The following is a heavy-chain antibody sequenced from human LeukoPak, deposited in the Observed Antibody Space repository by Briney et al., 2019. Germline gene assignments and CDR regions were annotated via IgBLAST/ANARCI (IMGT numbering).Heavy chain of an antibody. D-gene: IGHD2-21*01. CDR1: GGSFSGYY. CDR2: INHSGST. Sequence: SETLSLTCAVYGGSFSGYYWSWIRQPPGKGLEWIGEINHSGSTNYNPSLKSRVTISVDTSKNQFSLKLGSVTAADTAVYYCARVRRKIGNWFDPWGQGTLVTVSS. V-gene: IGHV4-34*01. CDR3: ARVRRKIGNWFDP. J-gene: IGHJ5*02.